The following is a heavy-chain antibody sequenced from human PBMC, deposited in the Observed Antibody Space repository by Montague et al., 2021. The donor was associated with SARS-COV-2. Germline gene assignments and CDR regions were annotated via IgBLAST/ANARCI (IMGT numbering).Heavy chain of an antibody. Sequence: SLRLSCAASGFTFDDYGMSWVRQAPGKGLEWVSSISSSGFATYYADSVKGRLTFSRDNSKNTVTLQMNSLRAEDTAIYYCAKSLQVGATTPFDYWGQGILVTVSS. CDR3: AKSLQVGATTPFDY. V-gene: IGHV3-23*01. CDR2: ISSSGFAT. D-gene: IGHD1-26*01. CDR1: GFTFDDYG. J-gene: IGHJ4*02.